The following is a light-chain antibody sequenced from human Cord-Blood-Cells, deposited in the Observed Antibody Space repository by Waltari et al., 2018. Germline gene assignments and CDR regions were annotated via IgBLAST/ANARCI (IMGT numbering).Light chain of an antibody. CDR2: DVS. J-gene: IGLJ3*02. Sequence: QSALTQPASVSGSPGQSIPISCTGTRSDVGGYNSVPWYQQHPGKAPKLMIYDVSNRPSGVSNRFSGSKSGNTASLTISGLQAEDEADYYCSSYTSSSTRVFGGGTKLTVL. CDR3: SSYTSSSTRV. V-gene: IGLV2-14*01. CDR1: RSDVGGYNS.